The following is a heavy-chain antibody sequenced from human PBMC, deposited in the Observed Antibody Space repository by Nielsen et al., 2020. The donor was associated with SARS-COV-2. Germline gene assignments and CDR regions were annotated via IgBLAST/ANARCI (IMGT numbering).Heavy chain of an antibody. CDR1: GFTVSSHY. V-gene: IGHV3-66*01. CDR2: IYSGGST. Sequence: GESLKISCAASGFTVSSHYMSWVRQAPGKGLEWVSVIYSGGSTYYADSVKGRFTISRDNSKNTLYLQMNSLGAEDTAVYYCAREDYHYYDSMWGQGTLVTVSS. CDR3: AREDYHYYDSM. D-gene: IGHD3-22*01. J-gene: IGHJ4*02.